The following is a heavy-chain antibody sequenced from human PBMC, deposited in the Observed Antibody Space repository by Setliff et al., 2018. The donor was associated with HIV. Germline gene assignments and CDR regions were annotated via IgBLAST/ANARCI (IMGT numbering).Heavy chain of an antibody. CDR2: IYPGDSDI. Sequence: PGESLKIPCKGSGYSFTDFWIGWVRQMPGKGLEWMGIIYPGDSDIRYSPSFQGQVTISADRSTPTAFLQWSSLKASDTAIYYCARGPSSGWDHFFGYWGQGALVAVSS. J-gene: IGHJ4*02. V-gene: IGHV5-51*01. CDR3: ARGPSSGWDHFFGY. CDR1: GYSFTDFW. D-gene: IGHD6-19*01.